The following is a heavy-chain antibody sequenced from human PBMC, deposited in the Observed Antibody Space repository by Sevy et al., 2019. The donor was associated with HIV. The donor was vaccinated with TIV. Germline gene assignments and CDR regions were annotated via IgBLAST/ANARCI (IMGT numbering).Heavy chain of an antibody. CDR3: ARDGGCTSTSCLLYFDY. CDR1: GFTFSSYT. CDR2: ISSSSTYI. J-gene: IGHJ4*02. V-gene: IGHV3-21*01. D-gene: IGHD2-2*01. Sequence: GGSLRVSCAASGFTFSSYTMNWVRQAPGKGLEWVSSISSSSTYIYYADSLKGRFTISRDNAKNSVYLQMNSLRAEDTAVYYCARDGGCTSTSCLLYFDYWGQGTLVTVSS.